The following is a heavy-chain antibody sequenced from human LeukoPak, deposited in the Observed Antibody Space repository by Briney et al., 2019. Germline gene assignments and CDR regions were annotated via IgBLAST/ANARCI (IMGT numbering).Heavy chain of an antibody. CDR3: ARPFGGWFDP. V-gene: IGHV4-39*01. CDR1: GGSISSSRYY. J-gene: IGHJ5*02. Sequence: PSDTPSLTCTVSGGSISSSRYYWGWLRQPPGKGLEWIGSIYYSGSTYYDPSLKSRVTISVDTSKNQFSLKLSSVTAADTAVYYCARPFGGWFDPWGQGILVTVSS. D-gene: IGHD2-15*01. CDR2: IYYSGST.